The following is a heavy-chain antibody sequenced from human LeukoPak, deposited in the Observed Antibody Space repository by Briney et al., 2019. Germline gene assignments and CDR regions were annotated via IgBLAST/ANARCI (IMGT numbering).Heavy chain of an antibody. J-gene: IGHJ3*02. CDR3: AKSWNYYDSSGDDALDI. Sequence: PGGSLRLSCAASGFTFSSYGMSWVRQAPGKGLECVAFIRYDGSNKYYADSVKGRFTISRDNSKNTLYLQMNSLRVEDTAVYYCAKSWNYYDSSGDDALDIWGQGTMVTVSS. D-gene: IGHD3-22*01. CDR2: IRYDGSNK. V-gene: IGHV3-30*02. CDR1: GFTFSSYG.